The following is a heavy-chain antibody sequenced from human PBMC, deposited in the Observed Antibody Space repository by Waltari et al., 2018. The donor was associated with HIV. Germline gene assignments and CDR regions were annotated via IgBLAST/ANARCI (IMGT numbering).Heavy chain of an antibody. CDR1: GFTVSGWY. Sequence: EVQVVESGGSWIQHGGSLGLSCAASGFTVSGWYLTWVRQAPGKGLEWISLIYGGGSSSYADSVKGRFTLSRDTSTNTIYLQMDNLRAEDTAMYHCATTSTVGRNWHFDVWGRGSLVTVSS. D-gene: IGHD4-17*01. CDR3: ATTSTVGRNWHFDV. CDR2: IYGGGSS. J-gene: IGHJ2*01. V-gene: IGHV3-53*01.